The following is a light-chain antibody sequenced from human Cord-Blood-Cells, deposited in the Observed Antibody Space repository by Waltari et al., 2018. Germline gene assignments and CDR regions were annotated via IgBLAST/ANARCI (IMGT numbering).Light chain of an antibody. V-gene: IGKV2-28*01. CDR1: QSLLHSNGYNY. CDR2: LGS. CDR3: MQALQTLQTTLT. J-gene: IGKJ4*01. Sequence: DIVMTQSPLSLPVTPGETASISFRSSQSLLHSNGYNYLDWYLQKPGQSPQLLIYLGSNRASGVPDRFSGSGSGTDFTLKISRVEAEDVGVYYCMQALQTLQTTLTFGGGTKVEIK.